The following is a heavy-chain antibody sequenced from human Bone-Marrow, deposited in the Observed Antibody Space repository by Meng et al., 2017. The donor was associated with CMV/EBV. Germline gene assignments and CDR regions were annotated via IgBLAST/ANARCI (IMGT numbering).Heavy chain of an antibody. V-gene: IGHV3-30*02. CDR2: IRYDGSNK. CDR3: AKDKGVYCSSTSCSDLDY. D-gene: IGHD2-2*01. CDR1: GFTFSSYG. Sequence: GGSLRLSCAASGFTFSSYGMHWVRQDPGKGLEWVAFIRYDGSNKYYADSVKGRFTISRDNSKNTLYLQMNSLRAEDTAVYYCAKDKGVYCSSTSCSDLDYWGQGTLVTVSS. J-gene: IGHJ4*02.